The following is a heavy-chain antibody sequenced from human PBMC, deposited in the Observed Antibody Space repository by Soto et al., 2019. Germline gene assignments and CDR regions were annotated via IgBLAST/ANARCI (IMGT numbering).Heavy chain of an antibody. J-gene: IGHJ4*02. CDR1: GGSISSSSYY. Sequence: PSETLSLTCTVSGGSISSSSYYWGWIRQPPGKGLEWIGSIYYSGSTYYNPSLKSRVTISVDTSKNSVYLEMNSLSAEDTAVYYCARESEDLTSNFDYWGQGTLVTVSS. V-gene: IGHV4-39*02. CDR2: IYYSGST. CDR3: ARESEDLTSNFDY.